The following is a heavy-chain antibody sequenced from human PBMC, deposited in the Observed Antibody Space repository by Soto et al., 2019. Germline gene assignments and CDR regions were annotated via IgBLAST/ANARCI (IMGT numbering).Heavy chain of an antibody. D-gene: IGHD3-10*01. CDR2: IHYDGRT. V-gene: IGHV4-39*01. Sequence: QLQLQESGPGLVKPSETLSLTCTVSGGPIRSGEYYWGWIRQSPGKGLEWIATIHYDGRTYYTPSLKSRVTISVDTSKNQFSLKLSYVTAADTAVYYCVGQVGGGLWYFDLWGRGTLVTLSA. CDR1: GGPIRSGEYY. J-gene: IGHJ2*01. CDR3: VGQVGGGLWYFDL.